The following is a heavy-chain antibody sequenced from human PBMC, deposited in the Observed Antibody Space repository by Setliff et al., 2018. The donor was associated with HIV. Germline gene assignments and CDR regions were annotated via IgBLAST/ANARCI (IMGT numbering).Heavy chain of an antibody. D-gene: IGHD3-22*01. CDR2: IHSTGST. J-gene: IGHJ4*01. Sequence: SETLSLTCTVSGDSISGQYWSWIRQPAGKGLEWIGRIHSTGSTHYNPSLKSRVTISVDTSKNQFSLKLYSVTAADTAVYYCARLRITMIMMLNYFDYWGRGTLVTVSS. CDR1: GDSISGQY. V-gene: IGHV4-4*07. CDR3: ARLRITMIMMLNYFDY.